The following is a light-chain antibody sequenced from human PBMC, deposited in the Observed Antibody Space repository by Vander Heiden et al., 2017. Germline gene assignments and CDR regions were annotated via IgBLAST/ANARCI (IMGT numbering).Light chain of an antibody. J-gene: IGKJ4*02. V-gene: IGKV1-9*01. CDR2: AAS. CDR1: QGISSY. CDR3: QQLNSYPPT. Sequence: IQLTKSPSFLSESVGDRVPITCRASQGISSYLAWYQQKPGKAPKPLIYAASTLQSGVPSRFRGSGSGTKYTLTISSLQPEDFATYYCQQLNSYPPTFGGGTKVEIK.